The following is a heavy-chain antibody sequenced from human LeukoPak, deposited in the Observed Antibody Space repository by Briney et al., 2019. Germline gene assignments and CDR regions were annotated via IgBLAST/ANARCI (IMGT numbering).Heavy chain of an antibody. D-gene: IGHD3-10*01. CDR1: GFTFSSYT. Sequence: AGGSLRLSCAASGFTFSSYTMNWVRQAPGKGLEWVSSISSSSYIYYADSVKGRFTISRDNAKNSLYLQMNSLRAEDTAVYYCAKDRSMYYYGSGTYVDYWGQGTLVTVSS. CDR2: ISSSSYI. V-gene: IGHV3-21*01. J-gene: IGHJ4*02. CDR3: AKDRSMYYYGSGTYVDY.